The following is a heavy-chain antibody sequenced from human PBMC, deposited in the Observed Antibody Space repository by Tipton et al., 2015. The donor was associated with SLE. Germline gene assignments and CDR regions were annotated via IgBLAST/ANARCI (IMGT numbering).Heavy chain of an antibody. CDR1: GGSFGPHY. J-gene: IGHJ6*03. V-gene: IGHV4-34*01. D-gene: IGHD4/OR15-4a*01. Sequence: TLSLTCAVYGGSFGPHYWSWIRQPPGKGLGWIGEINDSGSTNYNPSLKSRVIISIDTSKNQFSLKLNSVTAADTAVYYCARVQWVRVPPNFVSSSMDVWDKGTTVTVSS. CDR3: ARVQWVRVPPNFVSSSMDV. CDR2: INDSGST.